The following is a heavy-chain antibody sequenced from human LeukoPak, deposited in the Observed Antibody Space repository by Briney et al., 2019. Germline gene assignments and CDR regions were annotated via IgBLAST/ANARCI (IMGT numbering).Heavy chain of an antibody. CDR1: GFTFSNAW. V-gene: IGHV3-15*01. Sequence: GGSLRLSCAASGFTFSNAWMSWVRQAPGKGLEWVGRIKSKTDGGTTDYAAPVKGRFTISRDDSKNTLYLQMNSLKTEDTAVYYCTTDLYYDSSGQPRSTDYWGQGTLVTVSS. D-gene: IGHD3-22*01. CDR3: TTDLYYDSSGQPRSTDY. J-gene: IGHJ4*02. CDR2: IKSKTDGGTT.